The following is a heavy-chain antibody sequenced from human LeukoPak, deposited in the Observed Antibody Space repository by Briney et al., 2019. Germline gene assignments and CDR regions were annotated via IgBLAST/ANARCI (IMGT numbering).Heavy chain of an antibody. V-gene: IGHV4-34*01. D-gene: IGHD3-22*01. CDR1: GGSFSDYY. J-gene: IGHJ6*03. Sequence: SETLSLTCAVYGGSFSDYYWTWIRQTPGKGLEWIGEMSPSGSSNYNPSLKSRVTISVDTSKNQFSLKLRSVTAADTAVYYCARGRQDVNMILVVIAGVFYYLDVWSKGTTVTVS. CDR3: ARGRQDVNMILVVIAGVFYYLDV. CDR2: MSPSGSS.